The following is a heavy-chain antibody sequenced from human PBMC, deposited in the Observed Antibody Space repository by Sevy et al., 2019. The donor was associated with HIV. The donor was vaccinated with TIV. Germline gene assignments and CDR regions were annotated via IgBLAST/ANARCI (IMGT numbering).Heavy chain of an antibody. CDR3: SRGSAGGSELGY. V-gene: IGHV3-30-3*01. CDR1: GFTFSTYN. D-gene: IGHD3-10*01. Sequence: GGSLRLSCAASGFTFSTYNIHWVRQAPGKGLEWVAVISYDGSNKYYADSVKGRFTISRDNSKNTLYLQMNSLRGNDTALYFCSRGSAGGSELGYWGQGNLGPVSS. J-gene: IGHJ4*02. CDR2: ISYDGSNK.